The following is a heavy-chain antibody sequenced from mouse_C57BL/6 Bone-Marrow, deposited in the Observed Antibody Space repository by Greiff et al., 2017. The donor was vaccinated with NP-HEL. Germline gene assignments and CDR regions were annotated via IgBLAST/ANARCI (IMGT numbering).Heavy chain of an antibody. Sequence: VQLQQSGPELVKPGASVKIPCTASGYTFTDYNMDWVKQSHGKSLEWIGDINPNNGGTIYNQKFKGKATLTVDKSSSTAYMELRSLTSEDTAVYYCATLNWAWFAYWGQGTLVTVSA. J-gene: IGHJ3*01. CDR3: ATLNWAWFAY. D-gene: IGHD4-1*01. V-gene: IGHV1-18*01. CDR2: INPNNGGT. CDR1: GYTFTDYN.